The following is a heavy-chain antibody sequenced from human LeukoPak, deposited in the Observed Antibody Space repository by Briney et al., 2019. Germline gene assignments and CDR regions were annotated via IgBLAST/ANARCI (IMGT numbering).Heavy chain of an antibody. D-gene: IGHD6-19*01. CDR3: ARGPRRYTSGWLDWYFDL. J-gene: IGHJ2*01. CDR2: INHSGAT. CDR1: SGSFSSYY. V-gene: IGHV4-34*01. Sequence: SETLSLTCAVYSGSFSSYYWSWIRQPPGKGLEWIGEINHSGATNYNPSLKSRVTMSVETSKNQLFLKLRSLTAADTAVYYCARGPRRYTSGWLDWYFDLWGRGTLVIVSS.